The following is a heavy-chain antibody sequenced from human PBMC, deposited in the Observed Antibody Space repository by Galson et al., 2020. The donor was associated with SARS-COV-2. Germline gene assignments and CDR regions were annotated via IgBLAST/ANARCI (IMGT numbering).Heavy chain of an antibody. J-gene: IGHJ6*03. CDR3: TTLRRVRDYDSVTGDYYYYYMDV. V-gene: IGHV3-15*01. D-gene: IGHD3-9*01. CDR2: IKSKTDGGTT. Sequence: GGSLRLPCAASGFTFSNAWMSWVRQAPGKGLEWVGRIKSKTDGGTTDYAAPVKGRFTISRDDSKNTLYLQMNSLKTEDTAVYYCTTLRRVRDYDSVTGDYYYYYMDVWGKGTTVTVSS. CDR1: GFTFSNAW.